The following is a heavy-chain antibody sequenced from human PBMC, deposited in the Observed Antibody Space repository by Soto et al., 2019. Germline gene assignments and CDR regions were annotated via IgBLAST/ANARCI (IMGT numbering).Heavy chain of an antibody. CDR1: GGSFSSSTYY. Sequence: SETLSLTCIVSGGSFSSSTYYGGWIRQPPGKGLEWIGSIFHSGSTYYNPSLKSRVTLSVDTSKNRSYLRLSSVTAADTAVYYCASAPGFNLFDSWGQGTLVTVSS. CDR2: IFHSGST. V-gene: IGHV4-39*01. CDR3: ASAPGFNLFDS. D-gene: IGHD7-27*01. J-gene: IGHJ4*02.